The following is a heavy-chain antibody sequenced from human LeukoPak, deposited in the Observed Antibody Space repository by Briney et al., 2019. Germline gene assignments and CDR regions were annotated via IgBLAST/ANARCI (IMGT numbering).Heavy chain of an antibody. CDR3: ARVHPPANYFDY. J-gene: IGHJ4*02. CDR2: ISHSGPS. Sequence: SETLSLTCTVSGYSISSIYYWGWIRQPPGKGLEWIGSISHSGPSAYNPSLKSRVTMSLDTSRSQFSLKLSSVTAADTAVYYCARVHPPANYFDYWGQGTLVTVSS. V-gene: IGHV4-38-2*02. CDR1: GYSISSIYY.